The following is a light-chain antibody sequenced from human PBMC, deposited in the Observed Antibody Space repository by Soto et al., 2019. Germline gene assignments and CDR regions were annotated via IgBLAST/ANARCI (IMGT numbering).Light chain of an antibody. Sequence: QSALTQPRSVSGSPGPSVTISCTGTSSDVSGYNYVSWYQQHPGKAPKLMIYDVSKRPSGVPDRFSGSKSGNTASLTISGLQAEDEADYYCCSYAGSDSYVFGTGTKLTVL. J-gene: IGLJ1*01. V-gene: IGLV2-11*01. CDR1: SSDVSGYNY. CDR3: CSYAGSDSYV. CDR2: DVS.